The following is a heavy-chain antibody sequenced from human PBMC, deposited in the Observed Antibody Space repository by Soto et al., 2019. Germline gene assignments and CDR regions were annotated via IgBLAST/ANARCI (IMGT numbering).Heavy chain of an antibody. J-gene: IGHJ5*02. CDR1: GGSINNSSYY. V-gene: IGHV4-39*02. Sequence: QLQLQESGPGLLKPSETLSLTCTVSGGSINNSSYYWVWIRQPPGRGLECIGSIFYGGSTYYNPSLKSRVTIFVDTSRNHFSLNLGSVTAADTAVYYCARYGYCDGGICYSRWFDPWGQGTLVTVSS. D-gene: IGHD2-15*01. CDR2: IFYGGST. CDR3: ARYGYCDGGICYSRWFDP.